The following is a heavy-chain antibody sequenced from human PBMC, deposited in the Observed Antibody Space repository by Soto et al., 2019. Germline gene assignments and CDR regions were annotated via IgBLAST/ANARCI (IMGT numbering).Heavy chain of an antibody. Sequence: QVQLQESGPGLVKPSETLSLTCTVSGGSISSYYWSWIRQPPGKGLEWIGYIYYSGSTNYNPSLKRPVTISVDTSKSQFYLKLSSVPAADTAVYYCARHIGYGSDWYFDLWGRGTLVTVSS. D-gene: IGHD3-10*01. CDR3: ARHIGYGSDWYFDL. CDR2: IYYSGST. J-gene: IGHJ2*01. CDR1: GGSISSYY. V-gene: IGHV4-59*08.